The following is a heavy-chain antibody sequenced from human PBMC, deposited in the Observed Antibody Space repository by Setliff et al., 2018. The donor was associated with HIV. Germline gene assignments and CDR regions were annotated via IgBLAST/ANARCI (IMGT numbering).Heavy chain of an antibody. D-gene: IGHD7-27*01. J-gene: IGHJ4*02. V-gene: IGHV3-30*04. CDR3: ARDAGGAGEYFDY. CDR2: ISYDGSNK. CDR1: GFTFSSYA. Sequence: GESPKISCAASGFTFSSYAMHWVRQAPGKGLEWVAVISYDGSNKYYADSVKGRFTISRDNSKNTLYLQMNSLRAEDTAVYYCARDAGGAGEYFDYWGQGTRVTVS.